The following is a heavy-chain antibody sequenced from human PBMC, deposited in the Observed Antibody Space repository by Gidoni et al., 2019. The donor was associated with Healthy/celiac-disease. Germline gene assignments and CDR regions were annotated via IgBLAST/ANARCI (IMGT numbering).Heavy chain of an antibody. Sequence: EVQLVESGGGLVQPGGSLRLSCAASGFTFSSYAMSWVRQAPGKGLEWVSAISGSGGSTYYADSVKGLFTISRDNSKNTLYLQMNSLRAEDTAVYYCAKSPGYCSSTSCFYDYWGQGTLVTVSS. J-gene: IGHJ4*02. CDR2: ISGSGGST. D-gene: IGHD2-2*01. V-gene: IGHV3-23*04. CDR1: GFTFSSYA. CDR3: AKSPGYCSSTSCFYDY.